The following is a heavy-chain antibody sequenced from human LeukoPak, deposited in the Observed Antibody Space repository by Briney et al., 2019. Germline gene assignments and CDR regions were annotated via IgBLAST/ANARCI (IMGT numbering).Heavy chain of an antibody. D-gene: IGHD3-10*01. Sequence: PGGSLRLSCAASGFTFSNYWLTWVRQAPGQGLEWVANIKQDGSENHYVDSVKGRFTISRDNAKNSLCLQMNSRRAEDTAVYYCARDREIAYWGQGTLVTVS. V-gene: IGHV3-7*01. J-gene: IGHJ4*02. CDR2: IKQDGSEN. CDR3: ARDREIAY. CDR1: GFTFSNYW.